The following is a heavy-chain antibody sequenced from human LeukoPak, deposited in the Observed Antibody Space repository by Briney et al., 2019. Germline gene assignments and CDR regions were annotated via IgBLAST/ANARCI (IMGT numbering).Heavy chain of an antibody. CDR2: ISGSGGST. J-gene: IGHJ5*02. D-gene: IGHD3-9*01. V-gene: IGHV3-23*01. CDR3: AKADYDILTGYYHPFDP. CDR1: GFTFSSYA. Sequence: GRSLRLSCAASGFTFSSYAMSWVRQAPGKGLEWVSAISGSGGSTYYADSVKGRFTISRDNSKNTLYLQMNSLRAEDTAVYYCAKADYDILTGYYHPFDPWGQGTLVTVSS.